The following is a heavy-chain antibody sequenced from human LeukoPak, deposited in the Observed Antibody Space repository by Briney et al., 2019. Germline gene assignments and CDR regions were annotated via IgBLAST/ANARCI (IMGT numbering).Heavy chain of an antibody. CDR3: AKGYSGSYLDY. D-gene: IGHD1-26*01. CDR2: IGASGANT. V-gene: IGHV3-23*01. Sequence: PGGSLRLSCAASGFTFSSYPMSWVRQTPGKGLEWVSAIGASGANTYYADSVRGRFSISRDNSKNTLDLQMNSLRAEDTAVYYCAKGYSGSYLDYWGQGTLVTVSS. J-gene: IGHJ4*02. CDR1: GFTFSSYP.